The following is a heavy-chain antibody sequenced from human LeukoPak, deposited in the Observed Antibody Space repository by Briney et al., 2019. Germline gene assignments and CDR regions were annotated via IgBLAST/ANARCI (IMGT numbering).Heavy chain of an antibody. D-gene: IGHD3-10*01. CDR2: IVVGTGKT. CDR3: AATSIRMVQRIIYYGKDV. Sequence: TSVKVSCKASGFTNGNSSVQWVRQARGQRPEWIGWIVVGTGKTNYAQRLQERVTITRDMSTGTVDMELSSLRSEDTAVYYCAATSIRMVQRIIYYGKDVWGQGTTVTVSS. CDR1: GFTNGNSS. J-gene: IGHJ6*02. V-gene: IGHV1-58*01.